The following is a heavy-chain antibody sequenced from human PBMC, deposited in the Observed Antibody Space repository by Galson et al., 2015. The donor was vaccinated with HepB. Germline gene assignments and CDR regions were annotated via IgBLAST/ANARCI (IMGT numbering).Heavy chain of an antibody. D-gene: IGHD4-23*01. CDR3: AKEALPDYGGVTGFLF. CDR2: IWYDGSKK. Sequence: SLRLSCAASGFTFRSFGMHWVRQAPGKGLEWLAVIWYDGSKKYYTDSVKGRFTISKDTSKNTLYLQMDSLRVEDTAVYYCAKEALPDYGGVTGFLFWGQGTLVTVSS. V-gene: IGHV3-33*06. J-gene: IGHJ4*02. CDR1: GFTFRSFG.